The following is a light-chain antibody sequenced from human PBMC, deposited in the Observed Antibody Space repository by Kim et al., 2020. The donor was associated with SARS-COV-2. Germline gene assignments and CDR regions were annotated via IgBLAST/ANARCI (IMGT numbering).Light chain of an antibody. V-gene: IGKV3-15*01. CDR3: QQYDKWPRT. Sequence: EVVMTQSPATLSVSPGERATLSCTASQSVSYNLAWYQQKPGQAPRLLISAASTRATGIPVRFSGGGSGTDFTLTISSLQSEDFAVYYCQQYDKWPRTFGQGTKVDIK. J-gene: IGKJ1*01. CDR1: QSVSYN. CDR2: AAS.